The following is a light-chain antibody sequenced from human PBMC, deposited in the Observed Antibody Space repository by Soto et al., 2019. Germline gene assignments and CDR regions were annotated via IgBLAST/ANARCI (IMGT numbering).Light chain of an antibody. CDR2: SAS. J-gene: IGKJ2*01. CDR1: QSVSISS. V-gene: IGKV3-20*01. Sequence: EIVLTQSPGTRSLSPGERASLSCMASQSVSISSLAWYQQKPGQAPRLLIYSASSRATGIPDRFSGSGSGTDFTLTISRLEPEDFAVYYCQQYGSSSYTFGQGTNLEIK. CDR3: QQYGSSSYT.